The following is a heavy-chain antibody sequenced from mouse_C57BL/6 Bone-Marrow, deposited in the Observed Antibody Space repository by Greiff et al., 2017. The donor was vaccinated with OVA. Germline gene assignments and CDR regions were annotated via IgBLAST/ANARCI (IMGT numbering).Heavy chain of an antibody. CDR2: IYPRDGST. Sequence: QVQLQQSGPELVKPGASVKLSCKASGYTFTSYDINWVKQRPGQGLEWIGWIYPRDGSTKYNEKFKGKATLTVATSSSTAYMELHSLTSEDSAVYFCARLRYYGLYYFDYWGQGTTLTVSS. D-gene: IGHD1-1*01. V-gene: IGHV1-85*01. CDR1: GYTFTSYD. J-gene: IGHJ2*01. CDR3: ARLRYYGLYYFDY.